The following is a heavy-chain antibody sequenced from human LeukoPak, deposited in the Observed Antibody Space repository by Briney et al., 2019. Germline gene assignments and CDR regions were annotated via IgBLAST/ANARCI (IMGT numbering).Heavy chain of an antibody. D-gene: IGHD6-13*01. J-gene: IGHJ3*02. CDR2: IIPIFGTA. Sequence: ASVKVSCKASGGTFSSYAISWVRQAPGQVLEWMGRIIPIFGTANYAQKFQGRVTITTDESTSTAYMELSSLRSEDTAVYYCARDQAAAGTDLDAFDIWGQGTMVTVSS. CDR3: ARDQAAAGTDLDAFDI. V-gene: IGHV1-69*05. CDR1: GGTFSSYA.